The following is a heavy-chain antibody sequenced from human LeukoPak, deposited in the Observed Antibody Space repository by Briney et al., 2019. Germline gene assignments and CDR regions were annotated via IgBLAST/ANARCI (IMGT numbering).Heavy chain of an antibody. CDR3: ARGYYDSSGYHSIFDY. CDR2: INPKSGGT. D-gene: IGHD3-22*01. Sequence: ASVKVSCKASGYTFTGNYMHWVRQAPGQGLEWLGWINPKSGGTNYAQKFQGRVTMTRDTSISTVYMELSSLRSDDTAVYHCARGYYDSSGYHSIFDYWGQGTLVTVSS. CDR1: GYTFTGNY. V-gene: IGHV1-2*02. J-gene: IGHJ4*02.